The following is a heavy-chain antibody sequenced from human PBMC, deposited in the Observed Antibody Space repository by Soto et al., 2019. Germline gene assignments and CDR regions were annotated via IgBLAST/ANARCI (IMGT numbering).Heavy chain of an antibody. CDR1: GGSISSGSFY. CDR3: VRRRYRFGVLTNFDY. J-gene: IGHJ4*02. Sequence: QVQLQESGPGLVKSSQTLSLTCTVSGGSISSGSFYWSWIRQHPGKGLEWIGYICYSGSTYYTPSLQGRVSIPVDASKNQFSLKLSCVTAADTAVYYWVRRRYRFGVLTNFDYWGQGTLVTVSS. D-gene: IGHD3-3*01. CDR2: ICYSGST. V-gene: IGHV4-31*03.